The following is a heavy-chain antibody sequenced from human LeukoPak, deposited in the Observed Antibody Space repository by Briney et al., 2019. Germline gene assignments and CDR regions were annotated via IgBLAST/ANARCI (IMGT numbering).Heavy chain of an antibody. D-gene: IGHD3-9*01. V-gene: IGHV1-18*01. CDR2: ISAYNCNT. J-gene: IGHJ6*02. CDR3: GYFDYYGMDV. CDR1: GYTFTSYG. Sequence: ASVKVSCSASGYTFTSYGISWVRQAPGQGLEWMGWISAYNCNTNYAQKLQGRVTMTTDTSTSTAYMELSSLRSEDTAVYYCGYFDYYGMDVWGQGTTVTVSS.